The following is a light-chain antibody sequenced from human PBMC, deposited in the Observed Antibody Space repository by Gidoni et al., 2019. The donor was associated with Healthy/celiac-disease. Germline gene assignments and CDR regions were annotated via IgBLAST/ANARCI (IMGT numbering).Light chain of an antibody. V-gene: IGLV2-14*01. J-gene: IGLJ2*01. CDR2: EVS. CDR3: SSYTSSSTLV. CDR1: SSDVGGYNY. Sequence: QSALTQPASVSGSPGPSITISCTGTSSDVGGYNYVSWYQQHPGKAPKLMIYEVSTRPSGVSNRFSGSKSGNTASLTISGLQAEDEADYSCSSYTSSSTLVFGGGTKLTVL.